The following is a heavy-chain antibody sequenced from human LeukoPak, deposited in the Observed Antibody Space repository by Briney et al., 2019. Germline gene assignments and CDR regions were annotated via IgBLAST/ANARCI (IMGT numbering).Heavy chain of an antibody. CDR3: ARDLVLFRGYES. D-gene: IGHD5-12*01. J-gene: IGHJ3*01. CDR1: GFTFSTYS. Sequence: PGGSLRLSCAASGFTFSTYSMNWVRQGPGKGLECVSSITSSSSYVYYADSVKGRFTISRDSAKNSLYLQMNSLRAEDTAVYYCARDLVLFRGYESWGQGTMVTVSS. CDR2: ITSSSSYV. V-gene: IGHV3-21*01.